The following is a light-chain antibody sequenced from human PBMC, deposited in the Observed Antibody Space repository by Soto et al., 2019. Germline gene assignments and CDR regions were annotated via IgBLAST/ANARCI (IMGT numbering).Light chain of an antibody. CDR3: HPRYNWPRVT. V-gene: IGKV3-11*01. Sequence: ESVLTQGPSTLSLSAGERVTLSWGASQSVSNSLAWYQQKPGQPPRLLIYDVSNRATGIPARFSGSGSGTDFTPTITSLEPEDFEVYFCHPRYNWPRVTFGQGTRVEIK. CDR2: DVS. CDR1: QSVSNS. J-gene: IGKJ5*01.